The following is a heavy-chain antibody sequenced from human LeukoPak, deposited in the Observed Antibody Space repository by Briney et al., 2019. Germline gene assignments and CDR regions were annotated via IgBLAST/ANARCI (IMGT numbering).Heavy chain of an antibody. CDR3: GRGGNGIDI. V-gene: IGHV3-74*01. D-gene: IGHD2-8*01. J-gene: IGHJ3*02. CDR2: INSDESNT. Sequence: GGSLRLSCAASGFTFSNYLMHWVRQAPGKGLVWVSRINSDESNTNSYADSVKGRFTISRDNAKNTLYLQMNSLSAEDTAVYFCGRGGNGIDIWGQGTTVIVSS. CDR1: GFTFSNYL.